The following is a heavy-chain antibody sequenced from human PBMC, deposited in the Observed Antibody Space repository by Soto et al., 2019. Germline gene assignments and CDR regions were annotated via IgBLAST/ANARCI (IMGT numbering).Heavy chain of an antibody. CDR1: GFTFSSYG. V-gene: IGHV3-33*01. CDR3: GRGGFGY. D-gene: IGHD3-16*01. Sequence: QVQLVESGGGVVQPGRSLRLSCAASGFTFSSYGMHWVRQAPGKGLEWVAVIWYDGSNEYYADSVKGRFTISRDNSKNTLYLSMKRRRGEDTAVYYRGRGGFGYWGQGTLVNVS. CDR2: IWYDGSNE. J-gene: IGHJ4*02.